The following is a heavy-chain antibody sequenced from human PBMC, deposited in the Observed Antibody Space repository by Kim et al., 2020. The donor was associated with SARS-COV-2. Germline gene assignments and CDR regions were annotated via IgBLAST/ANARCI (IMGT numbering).Heavy chain of an antibody. V-gene: IGHV3-30*18. CDR1: GFTFSSYG. D-gene: IGHD3-10*01. CDR2: ISYDGSNK. CDR3: AKSVTMVRGVTRMGGMDV. J-gene: IGHJ6*02. Sequence: GGSLRLSCAASGFTFSSYGMHWVRQAPGKGLEWVAVISYDGSNKYYADSVKGRFTISRDNSKNTLYLQMNSLRAEDTAVYYCAKSVTMVRGVTRMGGMDVWGQGTTVTVSS.